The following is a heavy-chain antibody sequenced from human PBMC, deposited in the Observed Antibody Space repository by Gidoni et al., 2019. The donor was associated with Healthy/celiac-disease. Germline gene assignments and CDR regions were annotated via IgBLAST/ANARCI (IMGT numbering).Heavy chain of an antibody. V-gene: IGHV3-30*18. CDR3: AKDGEGGYYPPYFDY. D-gene: IGHD3-10*01. J-gene: IGHJ4*02. Sequence: QVQLVESGGGVVQPGRSLRLSCAASGFTFSSYGMHWVRQAPGKGLEWVAVISYDGSNKYYADSVKGRFTISRDNSKNTLYLQMNSLRAEDTAVYYCAKDGEGGYYPPYFDYWGQGTLVTVSS. CDR2: ISYDGSNK. CDR1: GFTFSSYG.